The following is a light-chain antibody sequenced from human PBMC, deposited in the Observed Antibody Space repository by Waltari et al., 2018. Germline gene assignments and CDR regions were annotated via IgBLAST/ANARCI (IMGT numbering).Light chain of an antibody. CDR1: QSINSW. CDR2: KAS. Sequence: DIQMTQSPSTLSASVGDRVTFTCRASQSINSWLACYQQKPGIAPKLLIYKASSLESGVPSRFSGSGSGTEFTLTISSLQPDDLATYYCQQYSANPWTFGQGTRVEIE. V-gene: IGKV1-5*03. J-gene: IGKJ1*01. CDR3: QQYSANPWT.